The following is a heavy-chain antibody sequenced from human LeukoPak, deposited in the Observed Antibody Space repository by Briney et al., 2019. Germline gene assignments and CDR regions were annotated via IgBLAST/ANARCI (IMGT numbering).Heavy chain of an antibody. Sequence: SETLSLTCAVSGGSISSSNWWSWVRQPPGKGLEWIGEIYHSGSTNYNPSLKSRVTISVDKSKNQFSLKLSSVTAADTAVYYCARYLGILYGSESYYNGDYYYGMDVWGKGTTVTVSS. J-gene: IGHJ6*04. CDR3: ARYLGILYGSESYYNGDYYYGMDV. D-gene: IGHD3-10*01. V-gene: IGHV4-4*02. CDR2: IYHSGST. CDR1: GGSISSSNW.